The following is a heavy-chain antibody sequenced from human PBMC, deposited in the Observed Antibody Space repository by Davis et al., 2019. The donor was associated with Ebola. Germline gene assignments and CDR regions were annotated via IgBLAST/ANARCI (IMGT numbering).Heavy chain of an antibody. CDR2: IKQDGSEK. D-gene: IGHD4-17*01. J-gene: IGHJ4*02. V-gene: IGHV3-7*03. Sequence: GESLKISCTASGFTFRNYWMHWVRQAPGKGLEWVANIKQDGSEKYYVDSVTGRFTISRDNAKNSLYLQMNSLRAEDTAVYYCARVAADYGYYWGQGTLVTVSS. CDR3: ARVAADYGYY. CDR1: GFTFRNYW.